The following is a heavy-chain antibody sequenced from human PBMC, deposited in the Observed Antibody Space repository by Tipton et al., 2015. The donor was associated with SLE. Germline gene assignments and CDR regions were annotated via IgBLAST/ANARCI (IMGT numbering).Heavy chain of an antibody. CDR3: ARGRSSGAFDT. CDR1: GGSISSHY. D-gene: IGHD1-26*01. CDR2: IYYSGST. J-gene: IGHJ3*02. Sequence: TLSLTCTVSGGSISSHYWSWIRQPPGKGLEWIGYIYYSGSTNYNPSLKSRVTISVDTSKNQFSLKLSSVTAADTAVYYCARGRSSGAFDTWGQGTMVTVSS. V-gene: IGHV4-59*11.